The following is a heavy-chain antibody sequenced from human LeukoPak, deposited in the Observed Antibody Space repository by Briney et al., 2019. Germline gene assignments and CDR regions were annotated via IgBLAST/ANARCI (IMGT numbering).Heavy chain of an antibody. CDR3: ARSWSGYYTGEESYYYYYYMDV. J-gene: IGHJ6*03. V-gene: IGHV4-61*02. CDR2: IYTSGIT. CDR1: GASISSGSYY. Sequence: PSQTLSLTCTVSGASISSGSYYWSWIRQPAGKGLEWIGRIYTSGITNYNPSLKSRVTISVDTSKNQFSLKLSSVTAADTAVYYCARSWSGYYTGEESYYYYYYMDVWGKGTTVTVSS. D-gene: IGHD3-3*01.